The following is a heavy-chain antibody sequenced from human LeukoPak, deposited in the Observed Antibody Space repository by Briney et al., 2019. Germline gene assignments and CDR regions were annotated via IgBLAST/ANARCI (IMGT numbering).Heavy chain of an antibody. J-gene: IGHJ4*02. Sequence: PGGSLRLSCAASGFSFSSYNMNWVRQAPGKGPEWVSSITSSSSYIYYADSVKGRFTISRDDAKNLLYLDMNSLRAEDTAVYYCAKVNEGATIIDYWGQGTLVTVSS. CDR1: GFSFSSYN. V-gene: IGHV3-21*01. D-gene: IGHD5-12*01. CDR2: ITSSSSYI. CDR3: AKVNEGATIIDY.